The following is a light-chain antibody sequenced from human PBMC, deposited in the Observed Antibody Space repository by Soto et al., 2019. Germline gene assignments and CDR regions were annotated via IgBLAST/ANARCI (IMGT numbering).Light chain of an antibody. J-gene: IGKJ1*01. Sequence: DIQMTQSPSTLSGSVGDRVTITCRASQTVSSWLAWYQQKPGKAPKLLIYKASTLKSGVPSRFSGSGSGTDFTLTISSLQPDDFATYYCQHYSSYSEAFGQGTKVDIK. V-gene: IGKV1-5*03. CDR2: KAS. CDR1: QTVSSW. CDR3: QHYSSYSEA.